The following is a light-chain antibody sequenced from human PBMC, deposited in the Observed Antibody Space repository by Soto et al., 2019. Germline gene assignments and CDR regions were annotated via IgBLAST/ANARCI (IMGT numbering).Light chain of an antibody. CDR1: QSISSW. V-gene: IGKV1-5*01. J-gene: IGKJ1*01. Sequence: DIQMTQSPSTLSASVGDRVTITCWASQSISSWLAWYQQKPGKAPKLLIYDASSLESGVPSRFSGSGSGTEFTLTITSLQPDDFATYYCQQFAVSRTFGQGTKVDI. CDR2: DAS. CDR3: QQFAVSRT.